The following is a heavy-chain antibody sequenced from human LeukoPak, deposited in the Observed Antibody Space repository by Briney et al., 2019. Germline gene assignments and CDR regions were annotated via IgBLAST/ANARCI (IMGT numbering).Heavy chain of an antibody. CDR3: AKDIEDSGYYYFDY. Sequence: PGGSLRLSCAASGFTFSSYWMSWVRQAPGKGLEWVASIEQDGSAKHYVDSVKGRFTISRDNAKNSLSLEMNSLRDEDTAVYYCAKDIEDSGYYYFDYWGQGTLVTVSS. D-gene: IGHD5-12*01. J-gene: IGHJ4*02. CDR1: GFTFSSYW. CDR2: IEQDGSAK. V-gene: IGHV3-7*01.